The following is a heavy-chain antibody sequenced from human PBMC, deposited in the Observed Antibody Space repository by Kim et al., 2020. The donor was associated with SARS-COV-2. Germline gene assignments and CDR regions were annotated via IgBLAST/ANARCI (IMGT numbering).Heavy chain of an antibody. CDR3: AKVQGNVVGPNDPYDF. CDR2: ITKSGDNT. V-gene: IGHV3-23*01. Sequence: GGSLRLSCAASGFTFSDYAMSWVRQAPGKGLEWVSVITKSGDNTYYADAVKGRFTVSRDNSKNMVYLQMHSLGAEDTAVYYCAKVQGNVVGPNDPYDFWG. D-gene: IGHD2-15*01. CDR1: GFTFSDYA. J-gene: IGHJ6*01.